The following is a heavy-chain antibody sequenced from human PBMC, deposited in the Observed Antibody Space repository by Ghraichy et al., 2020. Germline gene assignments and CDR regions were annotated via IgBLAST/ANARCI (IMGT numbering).Heavy chain of an antibody. Sequence: ASVKVSCKASGYTFTGYYMHWVRQAPGQGLEWMGWINPNSGGTNYAQKFQGRVTMTRDTSISTAYMELSRLRSDDTAVYYCARARSEQWLVPEGWFDPWGQGTLVTVSS. CDR3: ARARSEQWLVPEGWFDP. V-gene: IGHV1-2*02. CDR1: GYTFTGYY. J-gene: IGHJ5*02. CDR2: INPNSGGT. D-gene: IGHD6-19*01.